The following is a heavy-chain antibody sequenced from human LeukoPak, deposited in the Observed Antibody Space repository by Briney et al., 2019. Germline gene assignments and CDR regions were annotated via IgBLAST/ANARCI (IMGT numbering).Heavy chain of an antibody. Sequence: PGGSLRLSCADSGFTLSSYWMSWVRQAPGKGLEWVAYINQDGSEKYYADSVKGRFTISRDNSKNTLYLQMNSLRAEDTAVYYCAKLCGGDCYSHYFDYWGQGTLVTVSS. J-gene: IGHJ4*02. D-gene: IGHD2-21*02. CDR3: AKLCGGDCYSHYFDY. V-gene: IGHV3-7*01. CDR1: GFTLSSYW. CDR2: INQDGSEK.